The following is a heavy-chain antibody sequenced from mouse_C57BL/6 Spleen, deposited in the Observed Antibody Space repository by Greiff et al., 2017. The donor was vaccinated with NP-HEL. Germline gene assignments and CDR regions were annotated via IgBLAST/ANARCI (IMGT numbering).Heavy chain of an antibody. V-gene: IGHV14-4*01. CDR2: IDPENGDT. CDR3: THYEGFAY. CDR1: GFNIKDDY. D-gene: IGHD2-4*01. J-gene: IGHJ3*01. Sequence: EVQLQQSGAELVRPGASVKLSCTASGFNIKDDYMHWVKQRPEQGLEWIGWIDPENGDTEYASKFQGKATITADKSSNTAYLQLSSLTSEDTAVYYCTHYEGFAYWGQGTLVTVSA.